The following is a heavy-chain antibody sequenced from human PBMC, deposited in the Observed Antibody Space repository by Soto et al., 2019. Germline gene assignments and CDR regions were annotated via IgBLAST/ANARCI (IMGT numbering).Heavy chain of an antibody. CDR3: ARHEGNGNVWPLDY. V-gene: IGHV4-59*08. CDR1: GGSISSYY. CDR2: ISDRGNT. J-gene: IGHJ4*02. Sequence: SETLSLTCTVSGGSISSYYWSWIRQPPGKGLEWIGYISDRGNTNYNPSLKSRVTLSVDTSKNQFSLRLTSVTAEDTAVYYCARHEGNGNVWPLDYWGQGILVTVSS. D-gene: IGHD2-8*01.